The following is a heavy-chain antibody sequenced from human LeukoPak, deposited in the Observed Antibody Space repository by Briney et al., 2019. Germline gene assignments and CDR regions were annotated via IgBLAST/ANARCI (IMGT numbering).Heavy chain of an antibody. D-gene: IGHD6-19*01. J-gene: IGHJ3*02. CDR2: ISGSGGST. CDR1: GFTFSNYG. CDR3: AKIGWDDAFDI. V-gene: IGHV3-23*01. Sequence: PGGSLRLSCAASGFTFSNYGMSWVRQAPGKGLEWVSGISGSGGSTYYADSVEGRFTISRDNSKNTLYLQMNSLRAEDTAVYYCAKIGWDDAFDIWGQGTMVTVSS.